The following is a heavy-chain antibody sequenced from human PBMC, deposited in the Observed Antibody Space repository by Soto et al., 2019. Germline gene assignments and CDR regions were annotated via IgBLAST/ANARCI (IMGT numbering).Heavy chain of an antibody. D-gene: IGHD4-17*01. CDR2: VSGRGGST. CDR1: GFTFNHYA. Sequence: VQLLESGGGLVQPGGSLRLACSASGFTFNHYAMSWVRQAPGKGLEWVSAVSGRGGSTKYADSVKGRFVISRYNSISMLFLQMDSLRGEDTAVYYCAKDSTVTTSLYFYYYCFYVWCQGTTVNVS. CDR3: AKDSTVTTSLYFYYYCFYV. J-gene: IGHJ6*02. V-gene: IGHV3-23*01.